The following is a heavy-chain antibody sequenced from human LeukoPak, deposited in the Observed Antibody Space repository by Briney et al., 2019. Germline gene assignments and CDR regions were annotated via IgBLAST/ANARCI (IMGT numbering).Heavy chain of an antibody. D-gene: IGHD5-18*01. CDR1: GFTFSSYG. CDR3: ARDLAYSRLDY. J-gene: IGHJ4*02. Sequence: GGSLRLSCAASGFTFSSYGMHWVRQAPGKGLEWVAVIWYDGSNKYYADSVKGRFTISRDNSKNTLYLQMNSLRVEDTAFYYCARDLAYSRLDYWGQGTLVTVSS. V-gene: IGHV3-33*01. CDR2: IWYDGSNK.